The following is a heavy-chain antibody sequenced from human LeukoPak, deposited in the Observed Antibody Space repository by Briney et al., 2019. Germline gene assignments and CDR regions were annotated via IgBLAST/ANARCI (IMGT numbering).Heavy chain of an antibody. CDR3: ARESLEGVKYYYGMDV. D-gene: IGHD2-8*01. J-gene: IGHJ6*02. Sequence: ASVKVSCKASGYTFTQYGISWVRQAPGQGLEWMGWIGPPSGNTNYAQNLQGRVTLTTDPSTTTAYMELRSLRSDDTAVYYCARESLEGVKYYYGMDVWGQGTTVTVPS. CDR2: IGPPSGNT. CDR1: GYTFTQYG. V-gene: IGHV1-18*01.